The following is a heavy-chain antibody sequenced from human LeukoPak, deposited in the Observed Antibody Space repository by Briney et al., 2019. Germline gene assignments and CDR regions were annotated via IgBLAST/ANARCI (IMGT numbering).Heavy chain of an antibody. CDR1: GFTFSSYA. V-gene: IGHV3-23*01. D-gene: IGHD2-15*01. J-gene: IGHJ5*02. Sequence: GGSLRLSCAASGFTFSSYAMSWVRQAPGKGLEWVSATSGSGGSTYYANSVKGRFTISRDNSKSTLYLQMNSLRAEDTAVYYCAKDLRRNCSGGSCPWGQGTLVTVSS. CDR3: AKDLRRNCSGGSCP. CDR2: TSGSGGST.